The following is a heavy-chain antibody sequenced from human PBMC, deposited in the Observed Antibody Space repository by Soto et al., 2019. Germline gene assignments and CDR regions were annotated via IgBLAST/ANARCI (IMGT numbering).Heavy chain of an antibody. J-gene: IGHJ4*02. D-gene: IGHD2-15*01. CDR3: AREGGGYVDY. CDR1: GFTFSGYT. Sequence: QVQLVQTGAEEKKPGASVKVSCKASGFTFSGYTIHWVRQAPGQRLERMGWIKADNTNTKYSQKFQGRVTITRDTSASTVYMELSSLRSEDTAVYYCAREGGGYVDYWGQGSLVTVSS. V-gene: IGHV1-3*05. CDR2: IKADNTNT.